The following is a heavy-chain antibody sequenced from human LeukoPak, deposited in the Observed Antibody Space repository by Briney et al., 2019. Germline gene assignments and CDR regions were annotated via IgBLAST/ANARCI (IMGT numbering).Heavy chain of an antibody. D-gene: IGHD1-26*01. V-gene: IGHV1-2*02. CDR2: INPNSGGT. CDR1: GYTFTGYY. CDR3: ARGSGSYTPFDY. Sequence: ASVKLSCKASGYTFTGYYMHWVRQAPGQGLEWMGWINPNSGGTNYAQKFQGRVTMTRDTSISTAYMELSRLRSDDTAVYYCARGSGSYTPFDYWGQGTLVTVSS. J-gene: IGHJ4*02.